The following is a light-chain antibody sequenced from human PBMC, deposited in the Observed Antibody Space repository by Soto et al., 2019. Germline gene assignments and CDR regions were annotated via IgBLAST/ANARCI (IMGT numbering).Light chain of an antibody. CDR1: QSVSSSY. J-gene: IGKJ2*01. CDR3: QQYGSSPPYT. CDR2: GAS. Sequence: EIVLTQSPGTLSLSPGERATLSCRASQSVSSSYLAWYQQKPGQAPRLLIYGASSRATGIPDRFSGSGSGTDFTLTISRLEPEDFALYYCQQYGSSPPYTLRRGTKLEIK. V-gene: IGKV3-20*01.